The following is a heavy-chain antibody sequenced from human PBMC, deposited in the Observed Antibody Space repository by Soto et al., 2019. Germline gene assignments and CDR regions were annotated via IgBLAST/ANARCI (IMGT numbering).Heavy chain of an antibody. CDR1: GGSFSGYY. J-gene: IGHJ6*02. CDR2: INHSGST. D-gene: IGHD1-7*01. Sequence: QVQLQQWGAGLLKPSETLSLTCAVYGGSFSGYYWSWIRQPPGKGLEWIGEINHSGSTNYNPSLKSRVTISVDTSKNQFSLKLSSVTAADTAVYYCARGTTHYYYGMDVWGQGTTVTVSS. CDR3: ARGTTHYYYGMDV. V-gene: IGHV4-34*01.